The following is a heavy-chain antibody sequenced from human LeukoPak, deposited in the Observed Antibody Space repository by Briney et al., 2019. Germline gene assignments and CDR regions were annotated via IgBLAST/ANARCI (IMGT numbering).Heavy chain of an antibody. V-gene: IGHV3-15*01. CDR3: TTEPAAATYFDY. J-gene: IGHJ4*02. CDR2: IKSKTDGGTT. D-gene: IGHD6-13*01. CDR1: GFTFSSYA. Sequence: GGSLRLSCAASGFTFSSYAMHWVRQAPGKGLEWVGRIKSKTDGGTTDYAAPVKGRFTISRDDSKNTLYLQMNSLKTEDTAVYYCTTEPAAATYFDYWGQGTLVTVSS.